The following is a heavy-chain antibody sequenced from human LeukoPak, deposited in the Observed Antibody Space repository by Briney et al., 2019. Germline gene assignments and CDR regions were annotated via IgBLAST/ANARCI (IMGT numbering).Heavy chain of an antibody. V-gene: IGHV3-20*04. CDR3: ARDAPGIVGAPGGGT. J-gene: IGHJ5*02. Sequence: PGGSLRLSCAASGFNFDDYGMSWVRQAPGKGLEWVSGINWNGGNTGYADSVKGRFIISRDNTKNSLYLQMNSLRAEDTAFYYCARDAPGIVGAPGGGTWGQGTLVTVSS. D-gene: IGHD1-26*01. CDR2: INWNGGNT. CDR1: GFNFDDYG.